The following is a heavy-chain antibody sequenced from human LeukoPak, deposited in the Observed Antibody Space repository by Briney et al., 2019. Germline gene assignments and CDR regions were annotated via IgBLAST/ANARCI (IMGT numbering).Heavy chain of an antibody. V-gene: IGHV3-23*01. D-gene: IGHD6-19*01. Sequence: GGSLRLSCAASGFTFSSYAMTWVRQAPGKGLEWVSGISYSGATKYYADSVKGRFTISRDNSKNTLYLQMSSLRAEDTAVYYCAKDTGQWPIRTFDYWGQGTLVTVSS. CDR2: ISYSGATK. CDR1: GFTFSSYA. J-gene: IGHJ4*02. CDR3: AKDTGQWPIRTFDY.